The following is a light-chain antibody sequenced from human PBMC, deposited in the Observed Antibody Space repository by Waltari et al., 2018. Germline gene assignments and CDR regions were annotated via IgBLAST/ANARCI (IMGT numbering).Light chain of an antibody. Sequence: VLTQSPGTLSLSPGETATLPCRASQSMSKYLGWYQQRPGHAPRLLIYAASTRATGVPDRFSGSGYGTDFTLTISRLAPEDFAVYYCQNHERLPATFGQGTKVEIK. CDR3: QNHERLPAT. CDR2: AAS. CDR1: QSMSKY. J-gene: IGKJ1*01. V-gene: IGKV3-20*01.